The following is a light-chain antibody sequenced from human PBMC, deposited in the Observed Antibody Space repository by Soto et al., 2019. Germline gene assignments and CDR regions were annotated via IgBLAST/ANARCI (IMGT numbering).Light chain of an antibody. CDR1: QSIRSW. Sequence: DIQMTQSPSTLSASVGDRVTMTCRASQSIRSWLAWYQQKPGKAPKLLIYDASSLESGVPSRFSGRRSGTEFTLTISRLQPDDFGTYYCQQYESYSPLTFGGGTKVDIK. CDR3: QQYESYSPLT. CDR2: DAS. V-gene: IGKV1-5*01. J-gene: IGKJ4*01.